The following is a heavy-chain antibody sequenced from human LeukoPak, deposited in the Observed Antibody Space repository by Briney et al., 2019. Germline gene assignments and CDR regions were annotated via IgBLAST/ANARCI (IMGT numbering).Heavy chain of an antibody. J-gene: IGHJ4*02. CDR2: INHSGST. CDR3: ASNRIFDY. V-gene: IGHV4-34*01. Sequence: SETLSHTCDDYGGPFSGYYRSWIRQPPGKGLEWIGEINHSGSTNYNPSLKSRVTISVDTSKNQFSLKLSSVTAADTAVYYCASNRIFDYWGQGTLVTVSS. CDR1: GGPFSGYY. D-gene: IGHD1-14*01.